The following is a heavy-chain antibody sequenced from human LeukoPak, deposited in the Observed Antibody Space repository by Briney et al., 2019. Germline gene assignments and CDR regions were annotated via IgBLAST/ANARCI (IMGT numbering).Heavy chain of an antibody. Sequence: GESLSLSCAASGFTFSSYAMSWVRQAAGEVLGWVSGISGSGGSTYYADSVKGRFTISRDNANNTLYLQMNNLRAEDTALYYCAKWFTVTVRQFHYWGQGTLVTVSS. J-gene: IGHJ4*02. CDR1: GFTFSSYA. CDR2: ISGSGGST. CDR3: AKWFTVTVRQFHY. V-gene: IGHV3-23*01. D-gene: IGHD4-17*01.